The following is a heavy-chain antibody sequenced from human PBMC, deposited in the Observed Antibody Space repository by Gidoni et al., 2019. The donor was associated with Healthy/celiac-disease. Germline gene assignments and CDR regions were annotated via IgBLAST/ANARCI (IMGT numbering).Heavy chain of an antibody. CDR1: GYSISSGYY. V-gene: IGHV4-38-2*02. CDR2: IYHSGST. Sequence: QVQLQESGPGLVKPSETLSLTCTGAGYSISSGYYWGWIRQPPGKGLEWIGSIYHSGSTYYNPSLKSRVTISVDTSKNQFSLKLSSVTAADTAVYYCARVTREYANGQANWGYYFDYWGQGTLVTVSS. D-gene: IGHD7-27*01. CDR3: ARVTREYANGQANWGYYFDY. J-gene: IGHJ4*02.